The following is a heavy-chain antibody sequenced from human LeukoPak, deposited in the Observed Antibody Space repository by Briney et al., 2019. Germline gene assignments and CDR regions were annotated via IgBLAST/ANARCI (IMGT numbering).Heavy chain of an antibody. V-gene: IGHV4-39*01. J-gene: IGHJ6*03. CDR3: ARAGYIYGYYYYYYMDV. Sequence: SETLSLTCTVSGGSISSSSYYWGWIRQPPGKGLEWIGSIYYSGSTYYNPSLKSRVTISVDTSKNQFSLKLSSVTAADTAVYYCARAGYIYGYYYYYYMDVWGKGTTVTISS. CDR1: GGSISSSSYY. D-gene: IGHD5-18*01. CDR2: IYYSGST.